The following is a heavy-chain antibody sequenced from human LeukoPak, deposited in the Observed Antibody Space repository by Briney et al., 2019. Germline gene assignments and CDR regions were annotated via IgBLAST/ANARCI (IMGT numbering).Heavy chain of an antibody. CDR1: GGTFSSYA. D-gene: IGHD6-19*01. CDR3: ARDMGSGLAVAGTVYFDY. Sequence: ASVKVSCKASGGTFSSYAISWVRQAPGQGLEWMGGIIPIFGTANYAQKFQGRVTITADEPTSTAYMELSSLRSEDTAVYYCARDMGSGLAVAGTVYFDYWGQGTLVTVSS. V-gene: IGHV1-69*13. J-gene: IGHJ4*02. CDR2: IIPIFGTA.